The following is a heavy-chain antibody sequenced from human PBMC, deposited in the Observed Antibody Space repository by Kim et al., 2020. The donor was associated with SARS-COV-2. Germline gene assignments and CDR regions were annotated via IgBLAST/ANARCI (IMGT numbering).Heavy chain of an antibody. CDR3: ARGGEEDGYNSPGPNWFDP. V-gene: IGHV4-59*01. D-gene: IGHD5-12*01. CDR2: IYYSGST. CDR1: GGSISSYY. J-gene: IGHJ5*02. Sequence: SETLSLTCTVSGGSISSYYWSWIRQPPGKGLEWIGYIYYSGSTNYNPSLKSRVTISVDTSKNQFSLKLSSVTAADTAVYYCARGGEEDGYNSPGPNWFDPWGQGTLVTVSS.